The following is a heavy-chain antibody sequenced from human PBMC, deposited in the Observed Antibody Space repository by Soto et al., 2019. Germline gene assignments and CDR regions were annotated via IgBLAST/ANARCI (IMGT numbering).Heavy chain of an antibody. D-gene: IGHD5-18*01. CDR1: GGSIRSGGYY. V-gene: IGHV4-31*03. CDR2: IYYSGNT. CDR3: ARDRLMATAGTARHYFGLDV. Sequence: SETLSLTCTVSGGSIRSGGYYWSWVRQNPRKGLEWIGNIYYSGNTYYNPSLKSRLTISVDTSKNQFSLNLGSVTAADTALYYCARDRLMATAGTARHYFGLDVWGQGTTVTVSS. J-gene: IGHJ6*02.